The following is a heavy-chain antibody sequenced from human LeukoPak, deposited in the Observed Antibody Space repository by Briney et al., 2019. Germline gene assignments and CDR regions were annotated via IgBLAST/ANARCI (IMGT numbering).Heavy chain of an antibody. D-gene: IGHD2-15*01. Sequence: GGSLRLSCAASGFTFSSYGMHWVRQAPGKGLEWVAVIWYDGSNKYYADSVKGRFTISRDNSKNTLYLQMNSLRAEDTAVYYCARAGYCSGGSCYSGSYYYYGMDVWGQGTTVTVSS. CDR2: IWYDGSNK. J-gene: IGHJ6*02. V-gene: IGHV3-33*01. CDR1: GFTFSSYG. CDR3: ARAGYCSGGSCYSGSYYYYGMDV.